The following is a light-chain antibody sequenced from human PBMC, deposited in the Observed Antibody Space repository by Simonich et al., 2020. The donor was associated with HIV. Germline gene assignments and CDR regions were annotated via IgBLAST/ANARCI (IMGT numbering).Light chain of an antibody. V-gene: IGKV4-1*01. CDR1: QSVLYSSNNKNY. CDR2: WAS. Sequence: DIVMTQSPDSLAVSLGERATINCKSSQSVLYSSNNKNYLAWYQQKPGQPPKLLIYWASTRESGVPDRFSACGSGTDFTLTISSLQAEDVAVYYCQQYYSTPPTFGQGTKVEIK. CDR3: QQYYSTPPT. J-gene: IGKJ1*01.